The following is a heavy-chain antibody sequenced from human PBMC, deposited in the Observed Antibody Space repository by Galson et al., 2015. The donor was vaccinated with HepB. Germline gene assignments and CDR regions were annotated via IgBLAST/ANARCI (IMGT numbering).Heavy chain of an antibody. J-gene: IGHJ6*03. CDR2: ISGDGGST. D-gene: IGHD6-13*01. V-gene: IGHV3-23*01. Sequence: SLSLSCAASGFTFSNYAMSWVRQAPGKGLEWVSTISGDGGSTYYADSVKGRFTISWDNSKNTLYLRMNSLRAEDTAVYYCAKEGYASSWNFYYYMDVWGEGTTVTVSS. CDR1: GFTFSNYA. CDR3: AKEGYASSWNFYYYMDV.